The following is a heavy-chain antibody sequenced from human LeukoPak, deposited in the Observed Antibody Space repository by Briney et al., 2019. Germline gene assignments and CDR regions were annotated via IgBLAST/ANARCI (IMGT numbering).Heavy chain of an antibody. CDR2: MNPKSGDT. Sequence: ASVKVSCKASGYSFTNYDINWVRQATGQGLEWMGWMNPKSGDTGYSQKFQGRVFITRDTSINTAYMELSSLGSEDTAVYYCATGDPHRREWELLDYWGQGTLVTVSS. D-gene: IGHD1-26*01. CDR1: GYSFTNYD. V-gene: IGHV1-8*03. CDR3: ATGDPHRREWELLDY. J-gene: IGHJ4*02.